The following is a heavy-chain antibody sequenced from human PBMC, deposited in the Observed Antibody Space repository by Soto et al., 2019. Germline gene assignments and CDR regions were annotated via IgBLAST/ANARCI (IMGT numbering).Heavy chain of an antibody. V-gene: IGHV1-46*03. CDR3: ARAPLRYFDWLSHYYYYYGMDV. Sequence: ASVKVSCKASGYTFTSYYMHWVRQAPGQGLEWMGIINPSGGSTSYAQKFQGRVTMTRDTSTSTVYMELSSLRSEDTAVYYCARAPLRYFDWLSHYYYYYGMDVWGQGTTVTVSS. CDR1: GYTFTSYY. D-gene: IGHD3-9*01. J-gene: IGHJ6*02. CDR2: INPSGGST.